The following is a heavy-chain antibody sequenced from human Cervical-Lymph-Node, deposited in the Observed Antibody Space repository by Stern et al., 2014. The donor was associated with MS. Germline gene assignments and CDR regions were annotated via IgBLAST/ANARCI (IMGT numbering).Heavy chain of an antibody. CDR3: GREVALTAGLLGF. Sequence: EVQLVESGAEVKKPGESLKIACKGSGYSFSSYWIAWVRQMPGKGLEWMGMIFPSDSETRYRPPFEGQVTISVDKSTSTAFLHWSSLKASDAARYYCGREVALTAGLLGFWGQGTQVIVS. J-gene: IGHJ4*02. D-gene: IGHD3-22*01. V-gene: IGHV5-51*01. CDR1: GYSFSSYW. CDR2: IFPSDSET.